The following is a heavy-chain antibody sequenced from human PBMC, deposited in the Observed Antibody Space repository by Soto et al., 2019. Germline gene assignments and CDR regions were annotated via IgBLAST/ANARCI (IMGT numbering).Heavy chain of an antibody. CDR2: ISGSGGST. J-gene: IGHJ5*02. V-gene: IGHV3-23*01. Sequence: GGSLRLSCAASGFTFSSYAMSWVRQAPGKGLEWVSAISGSGGSTYYADSVKGRFTISRDNSKNTLYLQMNSLRAEDTAVYYCAKDLGYCSSTSCWGNWFDPWGQGTLVTVSS. CDR1: GFTFSSYA. D-gene: IGHD2-2*01. CDR3: AKDLGYCSSTSCWGNWFDP.